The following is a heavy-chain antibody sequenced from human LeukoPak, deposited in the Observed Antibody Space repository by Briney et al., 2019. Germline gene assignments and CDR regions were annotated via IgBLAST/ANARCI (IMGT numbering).Heavy chain of an antibody. D-gene: IGHD6-13*01. CDR3: AKDDAAFSSSWYLN. V-gene: IGHV3-23*01. CDR1: GFTFSSYA. Sequence: PGGSLRLSCAASGFTFSSYAMSWVRQAPGKGLEWVSAISGSGGSTYYADSVKGRFTISRGNSKNTLYLQMNSLRAEDTAVYYCAKDDAAFSSSWYLNWGQGTLVTVSS. CDR2: ISGSGGST. J-gene: IGHJ4*02.